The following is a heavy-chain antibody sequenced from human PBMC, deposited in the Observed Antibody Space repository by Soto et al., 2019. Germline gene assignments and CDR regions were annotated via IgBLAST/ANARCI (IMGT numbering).Heavy chain of an antibody. CDR1: GGSFSGYY. J-gene: IGHJ4*02. CDR3: ARVNLQQLAGDQRRVDY. D-gene: IGHD6-13*01. Sequence: SETLSLTCAVYGGSFSGYYWSWIRQPPGKGLEWIGEINHSGGTNYNPSLKSRVTISVDTSKNQFSLKLSSVTAADTAVYYCARVNLQQLAGDQRRVDYWGQGTLVTVSS. CDR2: INHSGGT. V-gene: IGHV4-34*01.